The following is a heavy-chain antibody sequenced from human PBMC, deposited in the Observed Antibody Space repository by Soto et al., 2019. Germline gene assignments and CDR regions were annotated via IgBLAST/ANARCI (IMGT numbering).Heavy chain of an antibody. D-gene: IGHD3-16*01. Sequence: PSETLSLTCAVSGGSISSGGYSWSWIRQPPGKGLEWIGYIYHSGSTYYNPSLKSRVTISVDRSKNQFSLKLSSVTAADTAVYYWAREGEGLRGENWFDPWGQGRWSPSPQ. CDR2: IYHSGST. CDR1: GGSISSGGYS. J-gene: IGHJ5*02. CDR3: AREGEGLRGENWFDP. V-gene: IGHV4-30-2*01.